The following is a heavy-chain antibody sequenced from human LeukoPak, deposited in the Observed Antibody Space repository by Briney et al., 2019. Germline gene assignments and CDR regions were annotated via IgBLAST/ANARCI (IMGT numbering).Heavy chain of an antibody. V-gene: IGHV3-23*01. Sequence: GGSLRPSCAASGFTFSSYAMSWVRQAPGKGLEWVSAISGSGGSTYYADSVKGRFTISRDNSKNTLYLQMNSLRAEDTAVYYCAKMGGYFDWLMAHFDYWGQGTLVTVSS. CDR1: GFTFSSYA. D-gene: IGHD3-9*01. CDR2: ISGSGGST. CDR3: AKMGGYFDWLMAHFDY. J-gene: IGHJ4*02.